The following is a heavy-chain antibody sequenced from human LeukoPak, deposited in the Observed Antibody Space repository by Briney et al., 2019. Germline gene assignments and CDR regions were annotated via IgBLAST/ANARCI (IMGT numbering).Heavy chain of an antibody. CDR2: IYHSGST. D-gene: IGHD6-13*01. CDR3: ARQQQLVTNWFDP. V-gene: IGHV4-4*02. J-gene: IGHJ5*02. Sequence: SETLSLTCAVSGGSISSSNWWSWVRQPPGKGLEWIGEIYHSGSTNYNPSLKSRVTISVDKSKNQFSLKLSSVTAADTAVYYCARQQQLVTNWFDPWGQGTLVTVSS. CDR1: GGSISSSNW.